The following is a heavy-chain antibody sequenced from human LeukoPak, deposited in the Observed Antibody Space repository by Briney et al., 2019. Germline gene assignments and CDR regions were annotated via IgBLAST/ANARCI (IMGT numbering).Heavy chain of an antibody. CDR1: RFTFSQYE. D-gene: IGHD4-23*01. J-gene: IGHJ4*02. V-gene: IGHV3-48*03. CDR3: ARGSYGGNYLDS. Sequence: PGGSLRLSCAASRFTFSQYEMNWVRQAPGRGLEWVSYISTGGGTIYYADSVTGRFTISRDNAKNSLYLQMNSLRGEDTAVYYCARGSYGGNYLDSWGQGTLVIVSS. CDR2: ISTGGGTI.